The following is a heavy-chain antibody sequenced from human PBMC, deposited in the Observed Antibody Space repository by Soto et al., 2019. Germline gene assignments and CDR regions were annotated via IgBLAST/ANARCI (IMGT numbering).Heavy chain of an antibody. J-gene: IGHJ4*02. D-gene: IGHD3-3*01. CDR2: INHSGST. Sequence: SETLSLTCAVYGGSFSGYYWSWIRQPPGKGLEWIGEINHSGSTNYNPSLKSRVTISVDTSKNQFSLKLSSVTAADTAVYYCASGSYYDFWSGYLSYWGQGTLVTVSS. CDR1: GGSFSGYY. CDR3: ASGSYYDFWSGYLSY. V-gene: IGHV4-34*01.